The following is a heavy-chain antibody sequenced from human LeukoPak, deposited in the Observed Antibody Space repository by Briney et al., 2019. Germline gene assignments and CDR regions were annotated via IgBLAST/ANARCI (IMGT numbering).Heavy chain of an antibody. CDR3: ARPEQRLRGAFDI. CDR1: GGTFSSYA. Sequence: SVKVSCKASGGTFSSYAISWVRQAPGQGLEWMGGIIPIFGTANYAQKFQGRVTITTDESASTAYMELSSLRSEDTAVYYCARPEQRLRGAFDIWGQGTMVTVSS. CDR2: IIPIFGTA. D-gene: IGHD6-25*01. V-gene: IGHV1-69*05. J-gene: IGHJ3*02.